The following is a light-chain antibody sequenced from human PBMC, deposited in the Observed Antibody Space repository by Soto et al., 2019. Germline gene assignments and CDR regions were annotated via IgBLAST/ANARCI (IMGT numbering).Light chain of an antibody. J-gene: IGKJ1*01. CDR3: QQYNNWPPWT. Sequence: EIVMTQSPATLSVPPGERATLACRASQSVSSNLAWYQQKPGQAPRLLIYGASTRATGIPARFSGSGSGTEFTLTISSLQSEDFAVYYCQQYNNWPPWTFGQGPKVDI. V-gene: IGKV3-15*01. CDR1: QSVSSN. CDR2: GAS.